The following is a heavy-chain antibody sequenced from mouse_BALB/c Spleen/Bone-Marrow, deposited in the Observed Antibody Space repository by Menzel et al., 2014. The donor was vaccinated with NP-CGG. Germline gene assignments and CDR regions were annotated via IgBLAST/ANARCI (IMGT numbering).Heavy chain of an antibody. CDR3: ARESNYYENCAMDY. J-gene: IGHJ4*01. CDR1: GYTFTSYW. CDR2: IAPGSGST. V-gene: IGHV1S41*01. Sequence: DLVKPGASVKLSCKASGYTFTSYWINWIRQRPGQGLEWIGRIAPGSGSTYYNEMFKGKATLTVDTSSSTAYIQLSSLTSEDSAVYFCARESNYYENCAMDYWGQGTSVTVSS. D-gene: IGHD1-1*01.